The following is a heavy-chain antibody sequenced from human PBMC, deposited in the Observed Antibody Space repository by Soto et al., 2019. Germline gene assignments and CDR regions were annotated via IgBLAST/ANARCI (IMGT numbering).Heavy chain of an antibody. CDR2: IYSGGST. Sequence: EVQLVESGGGLVQPGGSLRLSCAASGFTVSSNYMSWVRQAPGKGLGWVSVIYSGGSTYYADSVKGRFTISRDNSKNTLYLQMNSLRAEDTAVYYCARTGYCTNGVCYSQDNWFDPWGQGTLVTVSS. CDR1: GFTVSSNY. J-gene: IGHJ5*02. D-gene: IGHD2-8*01. V-gene: IGHV3-66*01. CDR3: ARTGYCTNGVCYSQDNWFDP.